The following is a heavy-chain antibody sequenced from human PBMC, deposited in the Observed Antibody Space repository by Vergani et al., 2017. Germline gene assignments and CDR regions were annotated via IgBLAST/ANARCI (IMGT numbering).Heavy chain of an antibody. CDR1: GFTVSSNY. CDR2: IYSGGST. Sequence: EVQLVESGGGLIQPGGSLRLSCAASGFTVSSNYMSWVRQAPGKGLEWVSVIYSGGSTYYADSVKGRFTISRYNSKNTLYLQMNSLRAEDTAVYYCARFIVVVVAATPSGYFDYWGQGTLVTVSS. J-gene: IGHJ4*02. CDR3: ARFIVVVVAATPSGYFDY. V-gene: IGHV3-53*01. D-gene: IGHD2-15*01.